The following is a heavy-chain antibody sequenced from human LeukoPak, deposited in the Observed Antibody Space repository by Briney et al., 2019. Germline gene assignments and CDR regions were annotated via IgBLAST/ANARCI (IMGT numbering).Heavy chain of an antibody. CDR2: ISAYNANT. J-gene: IGHJ6*04. V-gene: IGHV1-18*04. CDR1: GYTFTNYG. D-gene: IGHD3-9*01. CDR3: ARTDYDILTGARMDV. Sequence: ASVKVSCKASGYTFTNYGITWVRQAPGQGLEWMGWISAYNANTNYAQMFQGRVTMTTDTSTSTVYMEPRSLRSDDTAIYYCARTDYDILTGARMDVWGKGTTVTVSS.